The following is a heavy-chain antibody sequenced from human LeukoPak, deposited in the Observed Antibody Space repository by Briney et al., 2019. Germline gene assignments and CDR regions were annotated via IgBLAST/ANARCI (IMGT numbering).Heavy chain of an antibody. D-gene: IGHD1-14*01. CDR2: SYSDSNT. J-gene: IGHJ3*02. V-gene: IGHV3-53*01. Sequence: GGALRLSCTASGYTVSNNYMSWVRQAPGKGLEWVSISYSDSNTNYADSVKGRFTISRDTSQNTLSLQMNSLRAEDTAVYYCVRKNRDFNAAFDIWGQGTVVTVSS. CDR3: VRKNRDFNAAFDI. CDR1: GYTVSNNY.